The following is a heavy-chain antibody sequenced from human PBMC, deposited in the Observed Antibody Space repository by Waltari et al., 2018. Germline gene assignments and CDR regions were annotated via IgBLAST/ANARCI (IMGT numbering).Heavy chain of an antibody. D-gene: IGHD3-22*01. Sequence: QVQLVQSGAEVKKPGSSVKVSCKASGGTFSSDVISWVRQVPGQGLEWMGRINPVYGTTDYAQKLQGRVTLTADKSTNTAYMELSSLKSEDTGIYYCAKEGVYQWRVVVISMLDHWGQGTLVTVSS. V-gene: IGHV1-69*08. CDR2: INPVYGTT. CDR3: AKEGVYQWRVVVISMLDH. CDR1: GGTFSSDV. J-gene: IGHJ4*02.